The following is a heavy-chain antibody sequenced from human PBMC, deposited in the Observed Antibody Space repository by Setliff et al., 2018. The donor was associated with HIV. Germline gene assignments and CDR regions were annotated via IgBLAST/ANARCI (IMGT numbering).Heavy chain of an antibody. CDR1: GYTFTSYY. J-gene: IGHJ4*02. CDR2: INPSGGST. V-gene: IGHV1-46*01. D-gene: IGHD3-9*01. Sequence: ASVKVSCKASGYTFTSYYIHWVRQAPGQGLEWMGEINPSGGSTSYSEKFRGRATMTRDTSRSTVYMELSSLRFGDTAVYYCARVPILRYASPVDMWGQGTLVTVSS. CDR3: ARVPILRYASPVDM.